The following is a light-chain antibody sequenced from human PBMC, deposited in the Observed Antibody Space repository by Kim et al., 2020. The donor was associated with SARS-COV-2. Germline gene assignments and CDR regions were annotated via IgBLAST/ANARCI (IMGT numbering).Light chain of an antibody. Sequence: QRVTSSCSGSISNLGTNSVQWYTQFAGTAPKVLIYKNTPRPSGVPDRFSGSKSGTSASLAISGLQSEDEGDYYCAGWDDSLNAEVFGGGTQLTVL. J-gene: IGLJ3*02. CDR3: AGWDDSLNAEV. CDR2: KNT. CDR1: ISNLGTNS. V-gene: IGLV1-44*01.